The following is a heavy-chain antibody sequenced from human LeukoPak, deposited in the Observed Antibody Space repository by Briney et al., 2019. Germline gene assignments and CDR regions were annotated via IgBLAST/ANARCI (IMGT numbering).Heavy chain of an antibody. V-gene: IGHV3-23*01. D-gene: IGHD1-14*01. CDR1: GFSFGSYA. CDR3: AKEITRVPFYYGMDI. CDR2: LSGSGITT. Sequence: TGGSLRLSCAASGFSFGSYAMSWVRQTPGKGLEWVSSLSGSGITTYYAGSVKGRFTISRDISKNTLHLQMNSLRAEDTAVYYCAKEITRVPFYYGMDIWGQGTTVTVS. J-gene: IGHJ6*02.